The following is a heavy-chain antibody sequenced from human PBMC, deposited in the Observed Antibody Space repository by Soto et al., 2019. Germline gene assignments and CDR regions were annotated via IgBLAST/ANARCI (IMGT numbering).Heavy chain of an antibody. D-gene: IGHD2-21*01. CDR3: TTGLVKGRGAFDI. V-gene: IGHV3-15*07. CDR1: SVSNAW. Sequence: SVSNAWMNWVRQAPGKGLAWVGRIKSKTDGGTTDYAAPVKGRFTISRDDSKNTLYLQMNSLKTEDTAVYYCTTGLVKGRGAFDIWGQGTMVTVSS. J-gene: IGHJ3*02. CDR2: IKSKTDGGTT.